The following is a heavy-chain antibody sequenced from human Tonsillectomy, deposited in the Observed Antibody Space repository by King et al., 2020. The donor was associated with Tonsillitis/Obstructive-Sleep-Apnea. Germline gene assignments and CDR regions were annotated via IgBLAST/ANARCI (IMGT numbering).Heavy chain of an antibody. V-gene: IGHV3-74*01. Sequence: VQLVESGGGLVQPGGSLRLSCAASRFTFSSYWMHWVRQAPGKGLVWVSRINSDGSSTSYADSVKGRFTISRDNAKNTLYLQMNSLRAEDTAVYYCARGFYDSSGYYYVDYWGQGTLVTVSS. CDR3: ARGFYDSSGYYYVDY. CDR1: RFTFSSYW. J-gene: IGHJ4*02. CDR2: INSDGSST. D-gene: IGHD3-22*01.